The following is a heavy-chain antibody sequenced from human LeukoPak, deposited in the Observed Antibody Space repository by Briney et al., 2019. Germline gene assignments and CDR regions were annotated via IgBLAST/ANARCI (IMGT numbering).Heavy chain of an antibody. CDR3: AKDRETYCSSSSCFWDWFDP. V-gene: IGHV3-23*01. J-gene: IGHJ5*02. Sequence: PGGSLRLSCADSGSTFSSYAMSWVRQAPGKGMEWVSTISGSGGRTHYADSVKGRFTISRDNSKNTLYLQMNSLRAEDTAVYYCAKDRETYCSSSSCFWDWFDPWGQGTLVTVSS. CDR2: ISGSGGRT. CDR1: GSTFSSYA. D-gene: IGHD2-2*01.